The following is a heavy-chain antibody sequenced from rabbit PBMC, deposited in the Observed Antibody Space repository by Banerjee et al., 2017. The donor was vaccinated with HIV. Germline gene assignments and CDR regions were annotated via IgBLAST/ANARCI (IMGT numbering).Heavy chain of an antibody. J-gene: IGHJ3*01. CDR1: GIDFSSYYV. D-gene: IGHD7-1*01. CDR2: IYTSSGST. V-gene: IGHV1S40*01. CDR3: ATSYSGLSDWFTRLDL. Sequence: QSLEESGGGLVQPEGSLALTCKASGIDFSSYYVMCWVRQAPGKGLEWIACIYTSSGSTYYASWAKGRFTISKTSSTTVTLQMTSLTAADTATYFCATSYSGLSDWFTRLDLWGPGTLVTVS.